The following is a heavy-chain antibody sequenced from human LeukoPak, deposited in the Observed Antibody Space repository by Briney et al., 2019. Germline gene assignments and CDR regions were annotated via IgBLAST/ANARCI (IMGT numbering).Heavy chain of an antibody. D-gene: IGHD2-21*02. CDR3: TSWGDTTAEYFQR. CDR2: INPDGRDT. CDR1: GFTFNRCW. J-gene: IGHJ1*01. V-gene: IGHV3-7*01. Sequence: GGSLRLSCVVSGFTFNRCWMNWVRQAPGKGLEWVAHINPDGRDTYYVDSVKGRFTISRDNAQNSMYLQTNSLRVEDTAVYYCTSWGDTTAEYFQRWGQGTLVTVSS.